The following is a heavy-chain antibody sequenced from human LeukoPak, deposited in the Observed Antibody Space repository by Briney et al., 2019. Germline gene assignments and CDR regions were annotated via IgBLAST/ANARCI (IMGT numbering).Heavy chain of an antibody. J-gene: IGHJ4*02. V-gene: IGHV4-39*07. CDR3: ARETRVVVVPAATPFDY. CDR1: GGSISSNDYC. CDR2: IYYSGST. D-gene: IGHD2-2*01. Sequence: SETLSLTCTVSGGSISSNDYCWGWFRRPPGKGLEWIGSIYYSGSTYYNSSLKSRVTISVDTSKNQFSLKLSSVTAADTAVYYCARETRVVVVPAATPFDYWGQGTLVTVSS.